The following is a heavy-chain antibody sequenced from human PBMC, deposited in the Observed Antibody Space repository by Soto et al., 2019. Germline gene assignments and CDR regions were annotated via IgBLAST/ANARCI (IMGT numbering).Heavy chain of an antibody. D-gene: IGHD3-22*01. CDR3: ARARAPMIVGNYYFDY. CDR2: IYYSGST. J-gene: IGHJ4*02. V-gene: IGHV4-31*03. CDR1: GGSISSGGYY. Sequence: QVQLQESGPGLVKPSQTLSLTCTVSGGSISSGGYYWSWIRQHPGKGLEWIGYIYYSGSTYYNPSLKSRVTISVDTSKNQFSRKLSSVTAADTAVYYCARARAPMIVGNYYFDYWGQGTLVTVSS.